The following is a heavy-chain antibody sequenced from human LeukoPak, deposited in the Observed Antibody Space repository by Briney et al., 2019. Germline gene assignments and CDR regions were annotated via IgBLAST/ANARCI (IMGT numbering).Heavy chain of an antibody. J-gene: IGHJ4*02. D-gene: IGHD6-13*01. Sequence: GGSLRLSCAASEFSVGSNDMTWVRQAPGKGLEWVSLIYSGGSTYYADSVKGRFTISRDNSKNTLYLQMNSLRAEDTAVYYCARDSGSSGDFDYWGQGTLVTVSS. V-gene: IGHV3-66*01. CDR1: EFSVGSND. CDR3: ARDSGSSGDFDY. CDR2: IYSGGST.